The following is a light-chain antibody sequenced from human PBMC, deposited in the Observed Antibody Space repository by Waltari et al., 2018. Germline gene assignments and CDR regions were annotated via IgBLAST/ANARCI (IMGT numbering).Light chain of an antibody. J-gene: IGKJ1*01. CDR2: DTS. Sequence: EIVLTQSPGTLSLSPGERATPSCRASQSGSNMLAWYQQKPGQAPRLLIYDTSNRATGIPARFSGSGSGTDFTLTISSLEPEDFAVYYCQQRSNWPPTFGQGTKVEI. CDR3: QQRSNWPPT. V-gene: IGKV3-11*01. CDR1: QSGSNM.